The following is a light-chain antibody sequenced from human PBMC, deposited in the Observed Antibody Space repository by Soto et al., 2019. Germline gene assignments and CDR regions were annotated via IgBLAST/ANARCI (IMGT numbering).Light chain of an antibody. V-gene: IGLV2-8*01. Sequence: QSALTQPASVSGSPGQSITISCAGTMRDVGAYNLVSWYQQHPGRAPQLIIYEVRNRPSGVPDRFSGSKSDNTASLTISGLQADDEADYFCSSYADINNYVFGSGTKLTVL. CDR1: MRDVGAYNL. CDR3: SSYADINNYV. J-gene: IGLJ1*01. CDR2: EVR.